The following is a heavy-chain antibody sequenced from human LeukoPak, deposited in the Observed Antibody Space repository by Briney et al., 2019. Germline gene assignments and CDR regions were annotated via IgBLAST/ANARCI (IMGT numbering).Heavy chain of an antibody. CDR1: GGSISSSSYY. CDR3: ARANEAYDILTGYYPGADFDY. Sequence: SETLSLTCTVSGGSISSSSYYWGWIRQPPGKGLEWIGSIYYSGSTYYNPSLKSRVTISVDTSKNQFSLKLSSVTAADTAVYYCARANEAYDILTGYYPGADFDYWGQGTLVTVSS. CDR2: IYYSGST. D-gene: IGHD3-9*01. J-gene: IGHJ4*02. V-gene: IGHV4-39*07.